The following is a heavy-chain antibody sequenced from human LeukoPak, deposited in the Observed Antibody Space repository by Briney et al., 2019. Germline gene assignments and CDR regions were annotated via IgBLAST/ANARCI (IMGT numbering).Heavy chain of an antibody. CDR2: VMAIFGGV. CDR1: RGTFDSYG. V-gene: IGHV1-69*05. CDR3: ARGELGDRSGFSFFDY. D-gene: IGHD3-22*01. Sequence: GASVKVSCKAPRGTFDSYGISWVRQAPGQGLEWMGGVMAIFGGVKYGQKFQGRATITTDASTSAAYMVLSSLTSEDTGVYYCARGELGDRSGFSFFDYWGQGTLVTVSS. J-gene: IGHJ4*02.